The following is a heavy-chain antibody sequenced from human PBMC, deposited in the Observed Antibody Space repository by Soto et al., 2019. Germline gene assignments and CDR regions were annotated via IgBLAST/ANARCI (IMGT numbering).Heavy chain of an antibody. D-gene: IGHD3-9*01. CDR2: ISGSGDNT. V-gene: IGHV3-23*01. CDR3: ARFGHYFDNDDYWGVLDH. Sequence: EVQLLESGGGLVQRGGSLRLSCAASKFTFSTYAMTWVRQAPGKGLEWVSDISGSGDNTYYADSVKGRFTISRDNTKKSVFLQMNSLRDEDTAVYYCARFGHYFDNDDYWGVLDHWGQGTLVTVSS. CDR1: KFTFSTYA. J-gene: IGHJ5*02.